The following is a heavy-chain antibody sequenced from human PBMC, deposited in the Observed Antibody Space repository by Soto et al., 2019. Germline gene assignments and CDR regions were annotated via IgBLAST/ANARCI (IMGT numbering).Heavy chain of an antibody. D-gene: IGHD3-9*01. V-gene: IGHV4-38-2*01. CDR1: AYSISGGYF. Sequence: SETLSLTCAVSAYSISGGYFWGWIRQPPGRGLEWIGSIYHSGSTDYSPSLKSRLALSIDTSKNQFSLKLSSVTATDTAMYYCARGRATGHFDYWGQGTLVTVSS. J-gene: IGHJ4*02. CDR3: ARGRATGHFDY. CDR2: IYHSGST.